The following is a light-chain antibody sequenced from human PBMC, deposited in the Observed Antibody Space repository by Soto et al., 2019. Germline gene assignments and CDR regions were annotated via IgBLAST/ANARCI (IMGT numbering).Light chain of an antibody. J-gene: IGLJ2*01. CDR2: LNSDGSH. Sequence: QAVVTQSPSASASLGASVKLTCTLSSGHSSYAIAWHQQQPEKGPRYLMKLNSDGSHSKGDGIPDRFSGSSSGAERYLTISSLQSEDEADYYCQTWGTGPHVVFGGVTKLTVL. CDR1: SGHSSYA. V-gene: IGLV4-69*01. CDR3: QTWGTGPHVV.